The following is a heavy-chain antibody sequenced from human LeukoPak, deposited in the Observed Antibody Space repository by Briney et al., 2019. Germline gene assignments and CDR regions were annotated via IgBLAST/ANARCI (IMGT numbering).Heavy chain of an antibody. J-gene: IGHJ1*01. CDR1: GFTFSSYS. CDR2: ISSSSSYI. CDR3: ARDAIYYKWLRSGREASEYFQH. Sequence: PGGSLRLSCAASGFTFSSYSMNWVRQAPGKGLEWVLSISSSSSYIYYADSVKGRFTISRDNAKNSLYLQMNSLRAEDTAVYYCARDAIYYKWLRSGREASEYFQHWGQGTLVTVSS. V-gene: IGHV3-21*01. D-gene: IGHD5-12*01.